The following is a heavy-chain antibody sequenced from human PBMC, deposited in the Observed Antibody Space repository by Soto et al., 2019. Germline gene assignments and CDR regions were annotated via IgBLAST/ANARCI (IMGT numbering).Heavy chain of an antibody. D-gene: IGHD3-3*01. V-gene: IGHV1-8*01. CDR1: GYTFSSYD. Sequence: QVQLVQSGAEVKKPGASVKVSCKASGYTFSSYDINWVRQATGQGLEWMGWMNPNSGNTGYAQKFQGRVTMTRNTSISTAYMELSSLRSEDTAVYYCARVDLTIFGVVPYFHGMDVWGQGTTVTVSS. J-gene: IGHJ6*02. CDR2: MNPNSGNT. CDR3: ARVDLTIFGVVPYFHGMDV.